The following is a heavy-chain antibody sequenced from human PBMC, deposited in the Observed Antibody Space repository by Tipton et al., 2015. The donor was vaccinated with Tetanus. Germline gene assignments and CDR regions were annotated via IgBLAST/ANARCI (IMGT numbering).Heavy chain of an antibody. CDR2: LNPKSGSA. CDR1: GYTFTSYG. D-gene: IGHD2-2*01. J-gene: IGHJ6*02. CDR3: ASGSSIRHGLDV. V-gene: IGHV1-8*02. Sequence: QLVQSGPEVKKPGASVKVPCKASGYTFTSYGLNWVRKAAGRGFEWMGWLNPKSGSAAYAPRFQGRVTMTTNTSITTAFMEVASLTYEDTAVYYCASGSSIRHGLDVWGHGTSVTVSS.